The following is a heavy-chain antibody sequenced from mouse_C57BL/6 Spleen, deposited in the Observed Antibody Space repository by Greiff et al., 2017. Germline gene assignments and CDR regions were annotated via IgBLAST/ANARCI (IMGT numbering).Heavy chain of an antibody. CDR1: GYSFTDYN. J-gene: IGHJ4*01. V-gene: IGHV1-39*01. D-gene: IGHD2-13*01. CDR2: INPNYGTT. CDR3: ARSGDCDVDAMDY. Sequence: VQLQQSGPELVKPGASVKISCKASGYSFTDYNMNWVKQSNGKSLEWIGVINPNYGTTSYNQKCKGKATLTVDQSSSTASMQLNSLTSEDSAVYYCARSGDCDVDAMDYCGQGTSVTVSS.